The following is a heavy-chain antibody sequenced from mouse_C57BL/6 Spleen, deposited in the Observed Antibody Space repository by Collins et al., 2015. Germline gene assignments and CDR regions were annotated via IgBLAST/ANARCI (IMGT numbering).Heavy chain of an antibody. D-gene: IGHD1-1*01. CDR3: AATSYYFDY. CDR2: IWGDGST. J-gene: IGHJ2*01. CDR1: GFSLISYG. V-gene: IGHV2-3*01. Sequence: QVQLNGVQGPWAWWRPHTSLSITCTVSGFSLISYGVSWVRQPPGKGLEWLGIIWGDGSTNYQSALTSRLSISKDNSKSQVFLKLNSLQTDDTATYYCAATSYYFDYWGQGTTLTVSS.